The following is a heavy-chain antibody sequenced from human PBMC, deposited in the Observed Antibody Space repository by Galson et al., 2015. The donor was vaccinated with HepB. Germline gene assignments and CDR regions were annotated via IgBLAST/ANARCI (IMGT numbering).Heavy chain of an antibody. CDR2: IYYSGST. V-gene: IGHV4-59*01. CDR3: ARGFEFWVYGSGSLAFDI. J-gene: IGHJ3*02. CDR1: GGSISSYY. Sequence: LTCTVSGGSISSYYWSWIRQPPGKGLEWIGYIYYSGSTNYNPSLKSRVTISVDTSKNQFSLKLSSVTAADTAVYYCARGFEFWVYGSGSLAFDIWGQGTMVTVSS. D-gene: IGHD3-10*01.